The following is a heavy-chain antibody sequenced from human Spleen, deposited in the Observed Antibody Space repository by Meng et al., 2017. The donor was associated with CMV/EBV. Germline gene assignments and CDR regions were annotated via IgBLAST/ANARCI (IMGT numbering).Heavy chain of an antibody. D-gene: IGHD2-21*01. CDR3: ARVQYCGADCTSFYYYYGMDV. CDR1: GFTFSHYA. CDR2: INSDGSST. Sequence: GESLKISCAASGFTFSHYAMSWVRQAPGKGLVWVSRINSDGSSTSYADSVKGRFTFSRDNAKNTLYLQMNSLRAEDTAVYYCARVQYCGADCTSFYYYYGMDVWGQGTTVTVSS. V-gene: IGHV3-74*01. J-gene: IGHJ6*02.